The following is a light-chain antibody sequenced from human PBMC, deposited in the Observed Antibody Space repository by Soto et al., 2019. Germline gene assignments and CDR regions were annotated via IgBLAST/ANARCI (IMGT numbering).Light chain of an antibody. CDR3: QQYGPSPPYT. CDR1: RSFGSSY. Sequence: EIVLTQSPDTLSLSPGERAALSCKASRSFGSSYLAWYQQRPGQAPRLLIYAASIRASGIPDRFSGSGSGTEFALTISRLEPEDSAVYYCQQYGPSPPYTFGQGTKLEIK. J-gene: IGKJ2*01. V-gene: IGKV3-20*01. CDR2: AAS.